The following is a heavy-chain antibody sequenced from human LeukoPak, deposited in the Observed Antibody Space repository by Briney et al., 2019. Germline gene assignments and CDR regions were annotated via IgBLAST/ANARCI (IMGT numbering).Heavy chain of an antibody. J-gene: IGHJ4*02. D-gene: IGHD2-15*01. CDR1: GFTFSTYA. CDR3: AKGRGYCTGGSCYSDY. CDR2: ISGSGGST. Sequence: GGSLRLSCGASGFTFSTYAMSWVRQAPGKGLEWVSGISGSGGSTYYADSVKGRFTISRDNSKNTLYLQMNSLRVEDTAIYYCAKGRGYCTGGSCYSDYWGQGTLVTVSS. V-gene: IGHV3-23*01.